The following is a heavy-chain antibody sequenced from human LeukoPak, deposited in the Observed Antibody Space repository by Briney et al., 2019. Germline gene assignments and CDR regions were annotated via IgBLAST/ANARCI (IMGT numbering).Heavy chain of an antibody. D-gene: IGHD1-26*01. CDR2: INHSGST. CDR1: GGSFSGYY. CDR3: ASNLYSGSYYGHAAFDI. V-gene: IGHV4-34*01. Sequence: SETLSLTCAVYGGSFSGYYWSWIRQPPGKGLEWIGEINHSGSTNYNPSLKSRVTISVDTSKNQFSLKLSSVTAADTAVYYCASNLYSGSYYGHAAFDIWGQGTMVTVSS. J-gene: IGHJ3*02.